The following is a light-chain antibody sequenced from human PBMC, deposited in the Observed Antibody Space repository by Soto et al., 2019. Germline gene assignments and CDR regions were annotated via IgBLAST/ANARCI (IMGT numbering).Light chain of an antibody. J-gene: IGKJ2*01. CDR2: KVS. V-gene: IGKV2-30*02. Sequence: DVVLTQSPLSLPVTPGQPASISCRSSQSLVHSSGNTYLNWFLQRPGQSPRRLIYKVSTRDSGVPDRFSGSGSDTYFTLNISRVEAEDVGIYYCMQTTHWPYTFGQGTKLEIK. CDR3: MQTTHWPYT. CDR1: QSLVHSSGNTY.